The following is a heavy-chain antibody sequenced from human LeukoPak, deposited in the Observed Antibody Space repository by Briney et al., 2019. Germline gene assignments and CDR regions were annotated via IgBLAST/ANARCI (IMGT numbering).Heavy chain of an antibody. CDR1: GDSVSSNSAA. CDR2: TYYRSKWYN. J-gene: IGHJ5*02. Sequence: SQTLSLTCAISGDSVSSNSAAWNWISQSPSRGLEWQGRTYYRSKWYNDYAVSVKSRITINPDTSNNQFSLQLNSVTPGDTALYYCASEVRGEYSSGWEGWFDPSGQGTLVTVSS. V-gene: IGHV6-1*01. D-gene: IGHD6-19*01. CDR3: ASEVRGEYSSGWEGWFDP.